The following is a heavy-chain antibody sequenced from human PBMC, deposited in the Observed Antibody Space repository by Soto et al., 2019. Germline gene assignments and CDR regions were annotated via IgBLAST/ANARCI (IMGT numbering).Heavy chain of an antibody. J-gene: IGHJ6*03. Sequence: HPGGSLRLSCTASGFTFGDYAMSWFRQAPGKGLEWVGFIRSKAYGGRTEYAASVKGRFTISRDDSKSIAYLQMNSLKTEDTAVYYCTRGSGYAHCYYMDVWGKGTTVTVSS. D-gene: IGHD5-12*01. CDR2: IRSKAYGGRT. V-gene: IGHV3-49*03. CDR1: GFTFGDYA. CDR3: TRGSGYAHCYYMDV.